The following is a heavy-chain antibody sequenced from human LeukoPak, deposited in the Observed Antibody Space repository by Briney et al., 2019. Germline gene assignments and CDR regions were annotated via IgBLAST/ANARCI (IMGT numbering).Heavy chain of an antibody. Sequence: SETLSLTCAVYGGSFSGYYWSWIRQPPGKGLEWIGEINHSGSTNYNPSLKSRVTISVDTSKNQFSLKLSSVTAADTAVYYCTTEVGYYDILTGYYHDAFDIWGQGTMVTVSS. D-gene: IGHD3-9*01. J-gene: IGHJ3*02. CDR2: INHSGST. CDR3: TTEVGYYDILTGYYHDAFDI. CDR1: GGSFSGYY. V-gene: IGHV4-34*01.